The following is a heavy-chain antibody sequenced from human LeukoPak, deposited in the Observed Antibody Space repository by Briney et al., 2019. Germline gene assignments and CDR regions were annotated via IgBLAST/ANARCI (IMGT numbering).Heavy chain of an antibody. CDR3: ARDEPTVTTGPPVGS. CDR1: GFTFSSYA. Sequence: GGSLRLSCAASGFTFSSYAMNWVRQAPGKGLEWVSAISGGGTSTYYADYVKGRVTISRDNAKNTLYLQMHSLRAEDTAVYYCARDEPTVTTGPPVGSWGQGTLVTVSS. CDR2: ISGGGTST. D-gene: IGHD4-17*01. V-gene: IGHV3-23*01. J-gene: IGHJ4*02.